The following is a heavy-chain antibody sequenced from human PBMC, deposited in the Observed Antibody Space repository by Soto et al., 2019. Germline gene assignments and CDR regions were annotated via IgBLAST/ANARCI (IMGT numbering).Heavy chain of an antibody. Sequence: ESGGGVVQPGRSLRLSCAASGFTFSSYAMHWVRQAPGKGLEWVAVISYDGSNKYYADSVKGRFTISRDNSKNTLYLQMNSLRAEDTAVYYCARGGPDYYGMDVWGQGTTVTVSS. J-gene: IGHJ6*02. V-gene: IGHV3-30-3*01. CDR2: ISYDGSNK. CDR3: ARGGPDYYGMDV. CDR1: GFTFSSYA.